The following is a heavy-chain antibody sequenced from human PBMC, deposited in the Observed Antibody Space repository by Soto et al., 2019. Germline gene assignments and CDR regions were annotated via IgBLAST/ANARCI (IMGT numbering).Heavy chain of an antibody. CDR1: VFTFSSYA. V-gene: IGHV3-30-3*01. CDR2: ISYDGSNK. D-gene: IGHD2-15*01. J-gene: IGHJ4*02. CDR3: ARVPSSSGRAHSDY. Sequence: QVQLVESGGGVVQPGRSLRLSCAASVFTFSSYAMHWVRQAPGKGLEWVAVISYDGSNKYYADSVKGRFTISRDNSKNTLYLQMNSLRAEDTAVYYCARVPSSSGRAHSDYWGQGTLVTVSS.